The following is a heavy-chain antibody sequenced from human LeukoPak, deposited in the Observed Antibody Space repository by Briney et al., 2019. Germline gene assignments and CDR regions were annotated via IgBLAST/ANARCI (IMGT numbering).Heavy chain of an antibody. V-gene: IGHV3-23*01. J-gene: IGHJ4*02. CDR3: GRDRHSTSLQFFDY. CDR1: GFDFLNYA. D-gene: IGHD6-13*01. Sequence: GGSFGVARTATGFDFLNYAVRRGGPGPGKGEGGLPGISGSGSHTCYADSVRGRFTISRDNSKSTLYLQMNSLRAEDTAVYYCGRDRHSTSLQFFDYWGQGTLVTVSS. CDR2: ISGSGSHT.